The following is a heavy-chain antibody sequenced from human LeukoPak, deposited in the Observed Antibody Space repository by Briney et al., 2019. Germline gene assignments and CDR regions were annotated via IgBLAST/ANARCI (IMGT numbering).Heavy chain of an antibody. CDR2: IIPIFGSA. J-gene: IGHJ6*02. Sequence: ASVKASCKASGGTFSSYAISWVRQAPGQGLEWMGGIIPIFGSANYAQKFQGRVTVTADESTSTAYLELSSLRSEDTAVYYCARGIQLQSWYYGMDVWGQGTTVTVSS. CDR1: GGTFSSYA. CDR3: ARGIQLQSWYYGMDV. V-gene: IGHV1-69*13. D-gene: IGHD5-18*01.